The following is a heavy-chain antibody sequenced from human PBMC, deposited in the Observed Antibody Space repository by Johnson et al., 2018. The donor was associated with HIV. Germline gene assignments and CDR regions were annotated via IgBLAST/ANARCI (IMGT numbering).Heavy chain of an antibody. V-gene: IGHV3-30-3*01. CDR3: ARDGGSSWYWGGAFDI. CDR2: ISSDGRNK. D-gene: IGHD6-13*01. CDR1: GFTFSSYA. Sequence: QMQLVESGGGVVQPGRSLRLSCAASGFTFSSYAMHWVRQAPGKGLEWVAVISSDGRNKYYADSVKGRFTISRDNSKNTLYLQMNSLRTEDTAVSHCARDGGSSWYWGGAFDIWGQGTMVTVSS. J-gene: IGHJ3*02.